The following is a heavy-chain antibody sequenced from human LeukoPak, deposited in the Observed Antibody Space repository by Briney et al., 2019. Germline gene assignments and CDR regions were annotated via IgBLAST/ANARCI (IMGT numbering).Heavy chain of an antibody. J-gene: IGHJ4*02. CDR2: ISYDGSNK. V-gene: IGHV3-30*18. CDR1: GFTFSSYG. CDR3: AKVSLPTVTTAPFDY. D-gene: IGHD4-17*01. Sequence: PGRSLRLSCAASGFTFSSYGMHWVRQAPGKGLEWVAVISYDGSNKYYADSVKGRFTISRDNSKNTLYLQMNSLRAEDTAVYYCAKVSLPTVTTAPFDYWGQGTLVTVSS.